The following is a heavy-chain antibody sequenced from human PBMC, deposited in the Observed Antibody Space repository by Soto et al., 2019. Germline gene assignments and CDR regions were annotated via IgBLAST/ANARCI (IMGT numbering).Heavy chain of an antibody. CDR2: INPNSGGT. J-gene: IGHJ4*02. V-gene: IGHV1-2*02. D-gene: IGHD2-15*01. Sequence: ASVKVSCKASGHTFTGYYMHWVRQAPGQGLEWMGWINPNSGGTNYAQKFQGRVTMTRDTSISTAYMELSRLRSDDTAVYYCARETVVAANNFDYWGQGTLVTVSS. CDR3: ARETVVAANNFDY. CDR1: GHTFTGYY.